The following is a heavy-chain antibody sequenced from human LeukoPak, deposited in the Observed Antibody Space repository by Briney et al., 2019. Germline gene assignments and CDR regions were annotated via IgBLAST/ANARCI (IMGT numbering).Heavy chain of an antibody. D-gene: IGHD2-15*01. CDR3: AGVKTPKYYYYYMDV. CDR1: GFTFSSYG. Sequence: GGSLRLSCAASGFTFSSYGMHWVRQAPGKGLEWVAVIWYDGSNKYYADSVKGRFTISRDNSKNTLYLQMNSLRAEDTAVYYCAGVKTPKYYYYYMDVWGKGTTVTVSS. CDR2: IWYDGSNK. J-gene: IGHJ6*03. V-gene: IGHV3-33*01.